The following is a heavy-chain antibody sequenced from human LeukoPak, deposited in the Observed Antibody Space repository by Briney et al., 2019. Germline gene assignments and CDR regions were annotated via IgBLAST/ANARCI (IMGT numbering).Heavy chain of an antibody. Sequence: GGTLRLSCAGAGFTFSSHGMNWVRQAPGKGLEWVSGIGPSGDKTYYADAVKGRFTISRDNSKNTFYLSMNILRAEDTATYYCARDLGWLQLCFGGQGTLVTVSS. J-gene: IGHJ4*02. CDR3: ARDLGWLQLCF. CDR1: GFTFSSHG. V-gene: IGHV3-23*01. D-gene: IGHD5-24*01. CDR2: IGPSGDKT.